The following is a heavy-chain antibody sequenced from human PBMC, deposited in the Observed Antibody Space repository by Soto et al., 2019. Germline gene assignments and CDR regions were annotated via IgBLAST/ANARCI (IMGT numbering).Heavy chain of an antibody. CDR3: ASASWLVLDY. V-gene: IGHV1-8*01. D-gene: IGHD6-19*01. J-gene: IGHJ4*02. CDR2: VNPNSGNT. CDR1: GYTFTSYD. Sequence: QVQLGQPGAEVMKPGDSVKVSCKASGYTFTSYDIYWVRQATGQAREWMGWVNPNSGNTGYAQNFQCRVPMTMNTSMSTADMELSSLRSEDTAVYYCASASWLVLDYWGEGTMVTVSS.